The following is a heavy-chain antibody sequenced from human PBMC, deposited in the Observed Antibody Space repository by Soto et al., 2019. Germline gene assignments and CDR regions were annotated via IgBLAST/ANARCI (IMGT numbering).Heavy chain of an antibody. CDR1: GGTFSSYA. J-gene: IGHJ4*02. Sequence: ASVKVSFKASGGTFSSYAISWVRQAPGQGLEWMGGIIPIFGTANYAQKFQGRVTITADESTSTAYMELSRLRSEDTAIYYCARGWGLDSDTYYYAYWGQGTLVTVSS. CDR2: IIPIFGTA. D-gene: IGHD3-16*01. CDR3: ARGWGLDSDTYYYAY. V-gene: IGHV1-69*13.